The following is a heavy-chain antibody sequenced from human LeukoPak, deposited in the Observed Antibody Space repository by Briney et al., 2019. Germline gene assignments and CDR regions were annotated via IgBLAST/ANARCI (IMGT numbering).Heavy chain of an antibody. J-gene: IGHJ4*02. CDR3: ARVPPLSRPYTGNNYSFDY. CDR1: GGSISSYY. D-gene: IGHD5-24*01. CDR2: ISYTGGT. V-gene: IGHV4-59*01. Sequence: PSETLSLTCTVSGGSISSYYWSWIRQPPGKGLEWIGYISYTGGTNYNPSLKSRVTISVDTSKNQFSLKLSSVTAADTAVYYCARVPPLSRPYTGNNYSFDYWGQGTLVTASS.